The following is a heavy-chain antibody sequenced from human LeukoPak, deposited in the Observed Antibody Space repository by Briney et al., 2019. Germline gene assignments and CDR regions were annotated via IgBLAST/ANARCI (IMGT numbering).Heavy chain of an antibody. Sequence: GGSLRLSCTASGFTFSNSDMNWVRQAPGKGLEWVSSIRGRGYSAEYTDSVKGRFTISRNNSRNTLHLQLNSLRAEGTALYYCAKCDKKPEGGSGWCNWFDAWGQGTLVTVSS. J-gene: IGHJ5*02. D-gene: IGHD3-3*01. V-gene: IGHV3-23*01. CDR1: GFTFSNSD. CDR2: IRGRGYSA. CDR3: AKCDKKPEGGSGWCNWFDA.